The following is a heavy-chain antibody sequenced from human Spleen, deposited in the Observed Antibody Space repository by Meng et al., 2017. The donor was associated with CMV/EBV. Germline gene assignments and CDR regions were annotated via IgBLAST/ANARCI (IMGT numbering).Heavy chain of an antibody. J-gene: IGHJ6*02. CDR2: IYYSGSS. V-gene: IGHV4-31*03. CDR3: ARGGMVVAYGLDV. Sequence: SETLSLTCTVSGGSISSGGHYWSWIRQHPGKGLEWIGYIYYSGSSYYNPSLKSRLAISLDTSKKQFSLKLSSVTAADTAVYYCARGGMVVAYGLDVWGQGTTVTVSS. D-gene: IGHD2-15*01. CDR1: GGSISSGGHY.